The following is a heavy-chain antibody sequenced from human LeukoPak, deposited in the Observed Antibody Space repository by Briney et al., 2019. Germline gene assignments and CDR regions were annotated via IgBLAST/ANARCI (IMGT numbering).Heavy chain of an antibody. CDR3: ARLALTNPWDNWFDP. J-gene: IGHJ5*02. CDR1: GGSISSYY. D-gene: IGHD1-1*01. CDR2: IYTSGST. Sequence: SETLSLTCTVSGGSISSYYWSWIRQPAGKGLEWIGRIYTSGSTNYNPSLKSRVTMSVDTSKNQFSLKLSSVTAADTAVYYCARLALTNPWDNWFDPWGQGTLVTVSS. V-gene: IGHV4-4*07.